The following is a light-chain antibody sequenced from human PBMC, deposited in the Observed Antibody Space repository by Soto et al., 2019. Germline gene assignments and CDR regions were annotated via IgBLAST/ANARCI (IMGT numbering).Light chain of an antibody. V-gene: IGKV1-9*01. Sequence: DIQVTQSRAFLSASVGARLTIPCRASQGIRSYLVWYQQKQGEAPKFLIYAASTLQSGVPSRFSGSGYGTEFNLTISSLQTEDFATYYCQQLNSYPITFGQGTRLEI. CDR1: QGIRSY. CDR3: QQLNSYPIT. J-gene: IGKJ5*01. CDR2: AAS.